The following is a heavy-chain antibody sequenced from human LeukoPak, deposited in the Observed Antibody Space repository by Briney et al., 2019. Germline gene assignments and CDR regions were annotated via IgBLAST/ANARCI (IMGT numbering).Heavy chain of an antibody. CDR2: IYYSGST. J-gene: IGHJ6*03. Sequence: SETLSLTCTVSGGSISSYYWSWIRQPPGKGLEWIGYIYYSGSTNYNPSLKSRVTISVDTSKNQFSLTLSSVTAADPAVYYLSRDTYYYDSSCYCFPGKAYYYMDVWGKGTTVTVSS. CDR1: GGSISSYY. V-gene: IGHV4-59*01. D-gene: IGHD3-22*01. CDR3: SRDTYYYDSSCYCFPGKAYYYMDV.